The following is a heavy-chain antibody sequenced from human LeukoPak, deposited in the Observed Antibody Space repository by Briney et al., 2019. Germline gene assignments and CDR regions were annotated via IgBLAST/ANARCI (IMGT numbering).Heavy chain of an antibody. CDR3: AKEHSSGYLVLDY. Sequence: PGRSLRLSCAASGFTFSSYGMHWVRQAPGKGLEWVAVISYDGSNKYYADSVKGRFTISRDNSKNTLYLRMNSLRAEDTAVYYCAKEHSSGYLVLDYWGQGTLVTVSS. V-gene: IGHV3-30*18. J-gene: IGHJ4*02. D-gene: IGHD3-22*01. CDR1: GFTFSSYG. CDR2: ISYDGSNK.